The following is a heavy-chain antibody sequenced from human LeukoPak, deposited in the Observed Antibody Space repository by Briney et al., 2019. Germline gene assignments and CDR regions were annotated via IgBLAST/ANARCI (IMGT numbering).Heavy chain of an antibody. J-gene: IGHJ4*02. V-gene: IGHV3-53*01. CDR2: IYSGGST. CDR1: GFTVSSNY. Sequence: GGSLRLSCAASGFTVSSNYMSWVRQAPGKGLEWVSVIYSGGSTYYADSVKGRFTISRDNSKNPLYLQMNSLRAEDTAVYYCAKPLSSSSLGSFDYWGQGTLVTVSS. D-gene: IGHD6-6*01. CDR3: AKPLSSSSLGSFDY.